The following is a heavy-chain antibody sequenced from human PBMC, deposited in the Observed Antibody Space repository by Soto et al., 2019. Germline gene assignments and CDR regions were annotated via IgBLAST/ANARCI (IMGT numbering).Heavy chain of an antibody. D-gene: IGHD3-22*01. CDR1: GGSISSNNW. Sequence: QMQLQESGPGLVKPSGTLSLTCSVSGGSISSNNWWSWVRQPPGKRLGWNGEIYHSGSTNYNPSLESRVTTIVDKSKNKFSLNLTSVTAADTAVYYCARRTDYYASSGTFDYWGQGTLVTVSS. J-gene: IGHJ4*02. CDR2: IYHSGST. CDR3: ARRTDYYASSGTFDY. V-gene: IGHV4-4*02.